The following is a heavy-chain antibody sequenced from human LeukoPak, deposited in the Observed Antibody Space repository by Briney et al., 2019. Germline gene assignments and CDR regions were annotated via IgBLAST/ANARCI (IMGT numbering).Heavy chain of an antibody. J-gene: IGHJ6*04. CDR3: ASQYPYILDGMDV. Sequence: SVKVSCKASGGTFSSYAISWVRQAPGQGLEWTGGIIPIFGTANYAQKFQGRVTITADKSTSTAYMELSSLRSEDTAVYYCASQYPYILDGMDVWGKGTTVTVSS. CDR2: IIPIFGTA. D-gene: IGHD2-2*01. V-gene: IGHV1-69*06. CDR1: GGTFSSYA.